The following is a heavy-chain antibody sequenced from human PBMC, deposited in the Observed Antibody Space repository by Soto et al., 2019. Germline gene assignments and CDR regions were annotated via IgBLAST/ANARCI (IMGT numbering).Heavy chain of an antibody. V-gene: IGHV1-8*02. CDR2: MNPNSGNT. CDR1: GYTVTISE. CDR3: ARGLTGYYSGWFDP. Sequence: VPVKVCSKACGYTVTISEINGVRKTTGQGLEWMGWMNPNSGNTGYAQKFQGRVTMTRNTSISTAYMELSSLRSEDTAVYYCARGLTGYYSGWFDPWGQGTLVTVSS. J-gene: IGHJ5*02. D-gene: IGHD3-9*01.